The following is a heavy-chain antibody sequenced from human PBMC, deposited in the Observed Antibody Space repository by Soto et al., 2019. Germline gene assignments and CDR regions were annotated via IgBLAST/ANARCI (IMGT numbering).Heavy chain of an antibody. D-gene: IGHD6-13*01. CDR3: ASSSWYDSLDY. CDR1: GRSLRGYY. Sequence: QVQLQQWGAGLLKPSETLSLTCAVYGRSLRGYYWSWIGQPPGKGLEWIGEINHSGSTNYNPSLKSRVTISVDTSKNQFSLKLSSVTAADTAVYYCASSSWYDSLDYWGQGTLVTVSS. J-gene: IGHJ4*02. V-gene: IGHV4-34*01. CDR2: INHSGST.